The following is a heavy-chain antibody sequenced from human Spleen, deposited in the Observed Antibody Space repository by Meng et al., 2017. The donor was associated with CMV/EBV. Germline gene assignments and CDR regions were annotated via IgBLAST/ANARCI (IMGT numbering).Heavy chain of an antibody. V-gene: IGHV3-21*01. D-gene: IGHD4-17*01. Sequence: ASGFTFSSYNMNWVRQAPRKGLEWVSAITGSSTYIYYADSVRGRFTISRDNAESSLYLQMNSLRTEDTAVYYCSRGVSLSVNGDLDFWGQGTLVTVSS. CDR1: GFTFSSYN. CDR3: SRGVSLSVNGDLDF. J-gene: IGHJ4*02. CDR2: ITGSSTYI.